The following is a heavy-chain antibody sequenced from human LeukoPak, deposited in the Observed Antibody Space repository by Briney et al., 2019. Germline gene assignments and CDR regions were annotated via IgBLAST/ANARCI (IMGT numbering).Heavy chain of an antibody. CDR1: GFTFSSYE. V-gene: IGHV3-48*03. J-gene: IGHJ4*02. Sequence: GGSLRLSCAASGFTFSSYEMNWVRQAPGKGLEWVSYISSSGSTIYYADSVKGRFTISRDNAKNSLYLQMNSLRAEDTAVYYCAGTIYSSGWSWGQGTLVTVSS. D-gene: IGHD6-19*01. CDR2: ISSSGSTI. CDR3: AGTIYSSGWS.